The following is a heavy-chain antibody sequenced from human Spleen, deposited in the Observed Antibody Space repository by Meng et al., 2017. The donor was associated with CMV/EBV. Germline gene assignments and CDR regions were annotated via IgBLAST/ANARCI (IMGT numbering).Heavy chain of an antibody. Sequence: GESLKISCAPSGFTFSSYGMHWVRQAPGKGLEWVAFIRYDGSNKYYADSVKGRFTISRDNSKNTLDLQMNSLRAEDTAVYYCAKGPYASGNYFDYWGQGTLVTVSS. D-gene: IGHD3-10*01. V-gene: IGHV3-30*02. J-gene: IGHJ4*02. CDR2: IRYDGSNK. CDR3: AKGPYASGNYFDY. CDR1: GFTFSSYG.